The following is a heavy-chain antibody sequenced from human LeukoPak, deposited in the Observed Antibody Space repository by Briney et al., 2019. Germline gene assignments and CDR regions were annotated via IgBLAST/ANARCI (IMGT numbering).Heavy chain of an antibody. CDR1: GFTFSGSA. J-gene: IGHJ4*02. V-gene: IGHV3-73*01. CDR2: IRNKAKSYAT. CDR3: ASELSGDYRY. D-gene: IGHD7-27*01. Sequence: GGSLRLSCAASGFTFSGSAMHWVRQASGKGLEWVGLIRNKAKSYATAYAASVKGSFTISRDDSKNTAYLQLSSLRTEDTAVYYCASELSGDYRYWGQGTLVTVSS.